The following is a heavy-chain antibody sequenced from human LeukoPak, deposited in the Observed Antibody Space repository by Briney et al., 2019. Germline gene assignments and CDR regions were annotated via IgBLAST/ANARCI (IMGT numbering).Heavy chain of an antibody. D-gene: IGHD2-2*01. CDR1: GFIFSDHY. Sequence: GGSLRLSCAASGFIFSDHYMAWIRQAPGKGLEWVSYISSKVTHIYYADSVKGRFTVSRDNTKNSLYLQMSSLGAEDTAVYYCARGRGYCSSNFCFGNMDVWGTGTTVTVSS. V-gene: IGHV3-11*04. CDR3: ARGRGYCSSNFCFGNMDV. J-gene: IGHJ6*03. CDR2: ISSKVTHI.